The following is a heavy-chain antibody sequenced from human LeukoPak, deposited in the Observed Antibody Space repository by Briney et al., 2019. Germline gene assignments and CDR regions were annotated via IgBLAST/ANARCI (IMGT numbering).Heavy chain of an antibody. CDR3: ARHEGENYYDSSPFDY. Sequence: RGESLKISCQGSGYTFGGYWIVWVRQKPGKGLEWMGIIYPGDSDVRYSPAFQGQVTISADKSLSTAYLQWSSLKASDTAMYYCARHEGENYYDSSPFDYWGQGTLVTVSS. CDR1: GYTFGGYW. D-gene: IGHD3-22*01. CDR2: IYPGDSDV. V-gene: IGHV5-51*01. J-gene: IGHJ4*02.